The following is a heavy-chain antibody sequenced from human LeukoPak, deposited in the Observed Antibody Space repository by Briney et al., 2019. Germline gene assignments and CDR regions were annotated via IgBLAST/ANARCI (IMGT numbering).Heavy chain of an antibody. CDR3: TIAAAGNPIDY. V-gene: IGHV3-48*01. CDR2: ISSSSSTI. Sequence: PGGSLRLSCAASGFTFSSYSMNWVRQAPGKGLEWVSYISSSSSTIYYADSVKGRFTISRDNAKNSLYLQMNSLRAEDTAVYYCTIAAAGNPIDYWGQGTLVTVSS. J-gene: IGHJ4*02. CDR1: GFTFSSYS. D-gene: IGHD6-13*01.